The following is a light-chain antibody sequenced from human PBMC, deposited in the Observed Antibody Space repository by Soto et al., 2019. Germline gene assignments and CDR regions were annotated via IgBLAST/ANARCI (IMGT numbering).Light chain of an antibody. CDR3: QLNGDASWT. V-gene: IGKV3-20*01. J-gene: IGKJ1*01. CDR2: AAS. CDR1: QSVTSNY. Sequence: ESVLTQSPGTLSLSPGDRATLSCRASQSVTSNYVAWYQQKPGQAPRLLIYAASRRATGIPDRFSGSGSGTDFTLTISRLEPEDFAVYYCQLNGDASWTFGQGTKVEIK.